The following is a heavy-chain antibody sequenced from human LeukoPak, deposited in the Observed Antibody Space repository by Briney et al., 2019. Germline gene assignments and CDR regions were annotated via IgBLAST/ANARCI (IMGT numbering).Heavy chain of an antibody. CDR1: GGSLSSGY. V-gene: IGHV4-59*01. J-gene: IGHJ4*02. CDR3: TIGDGWLTDY. D-gene: IGHD6-19*01. CDR2: IHHSGTT. Sequence: SETLSLTCTVSGGSLSSGYWGWMRQSPGRGLEWIGYIHHSGTTKYNTSLKSRVTISVDTSKNQFSLRLSSVTAADTAVYYCTIGDGWLTDYWGQGSLVTVSS.